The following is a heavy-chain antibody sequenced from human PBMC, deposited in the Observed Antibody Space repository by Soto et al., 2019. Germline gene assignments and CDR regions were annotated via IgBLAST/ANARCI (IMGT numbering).Heavy chain of an antibody. Sequence: SETLSLTCTVSGGSISSYYWSWIRQPPGKGLEWIGYIYYSGSTNYNPSLKSRVTISVDTSKNQFSLKLSSVTAADTAVYYCAGTNHCLAFDYWAQGPLVTFS. V-gene: IGHV4-59*08. CDR2: IYYSGST. J-gene: IGHJ4*02. CDR3: AGTNHCLAFDY. CDR1: GGSISSYY. D-gene: IGHD2-21*01.